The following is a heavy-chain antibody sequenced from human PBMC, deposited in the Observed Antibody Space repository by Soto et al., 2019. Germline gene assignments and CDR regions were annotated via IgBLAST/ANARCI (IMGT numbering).Heavy chain of an antibody. J-gene: IGHJ4*02. Sequence: VQLVESGGGVVQPGRSLRLSCAASGFTFSSYAMHWVRQAPGKGLEWVGRARNKAHGYTTAYAASLKGRFTISRDDSKNSLSLQMNSLKTEDTAVYFCARLIGTSFDLWGQGTLVTVSS. CDR1: GFTFSSYA. CDR3: ARLIGTSFDL. V-gene: IGHV3-72*01. CDR2: ARNKAHGYTT.